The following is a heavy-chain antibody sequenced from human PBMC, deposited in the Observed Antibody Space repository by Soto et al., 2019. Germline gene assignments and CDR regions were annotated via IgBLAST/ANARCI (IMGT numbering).Heavy chain of an antibody. CDR3: ARPTTVTTWDAFDI. D-gene: IGHD4-17*01. J-gene: IGHJ3*02. V-gene: IGHV3-11*01. CDR1: GFTFSDYY. CDR2: ISRSTSTI. Sequence: GGSLRLSCAASGFTFSDYYMSWIRQAPGKGLEWVSYISRSTSTIYYADSVKGRFTISRDNAKNSLFLQMNSLRAEDTAVYYCARPTTVTTWDAFDIWGQGTMVTVSS.